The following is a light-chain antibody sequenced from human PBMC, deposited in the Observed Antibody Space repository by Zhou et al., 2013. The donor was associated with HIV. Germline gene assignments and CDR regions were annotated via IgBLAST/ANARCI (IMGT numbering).Light chain of an antibody. Sequence: QSALTQPASVSGSPGQSITISCTGTSGDVGGYNYVSWYQQHPGKAPKLMIYDVTNRPSGVSDRFSGSKSGDTASLTISGLQPEDEADYHCSSYTSSTTVIFGGGTKLTVL. V-gene: IGLV2-14*03. CDR1: SGDVGGYNY. CDR3: SSYTSSTTVI. J-gene: IGLJ2*01. CDR2: DVT.